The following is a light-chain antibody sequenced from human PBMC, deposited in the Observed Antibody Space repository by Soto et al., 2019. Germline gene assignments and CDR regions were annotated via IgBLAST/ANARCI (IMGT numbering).Light chain of an antibody. J-gene: IGKJ5*01. V-gene: IGKV1-39*01. CDR1: GDISSS. CDR3: QQSHRTAIT. Sequence: DIQMTQSPSSLSASVGDRVIITCRASGDISSSLNWYQQKPGKAPKLLIYSASSLQSGVPSRFSGSGSGTDFTLTISSLQPEDSATYYCQQSHRTAITFGQGTRLEIK. CDR2: SAS.